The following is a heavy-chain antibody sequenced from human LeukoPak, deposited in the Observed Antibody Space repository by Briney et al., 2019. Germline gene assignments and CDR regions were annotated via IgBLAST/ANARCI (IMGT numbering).Heavy chain of an antibody. V-gene: IGHV1-69*01. CDR3: ARDGPYYYDSSGYSCAFDI. Sequence: SVKVSCKASGGTFSSYAISWVRQAPGQGLEWMGGIIPIFGTANYAQKFQGRVTITADESTSTAYMELSSLRSEDTAVYYCARDGPYYYDSSGYSCAFDIWGQGTMVTVSS. D-gene: IGHD3-22*01. J-gene: IGHJ3*02. CDR1: GGTFSSYA. CDR2: IIPIFGTA.